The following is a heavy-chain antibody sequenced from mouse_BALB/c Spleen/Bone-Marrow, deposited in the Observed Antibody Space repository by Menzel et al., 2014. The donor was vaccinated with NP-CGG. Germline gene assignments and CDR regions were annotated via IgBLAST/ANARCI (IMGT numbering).Heavy chain of an antibody. J-gene: IGHJ1*01. Sequence: EVKLMESGGGLVKPGGSLKLSCAASGFTFSTYAMSWVRQTPEKRLEWVATTNTGGTYIYYADSVKGRFTISRDNAKNTLYLQMSSLRSEDTAMFYCARPRMITTYFDVWGAGTPVTVSS. CDR3: ARPRMITTYFDV. CDR2: TNTGGTYI. CDR1: GFTFSTYA. V-gene: IGHV5-9-3*01. D-gene: IGHD2-4*01.